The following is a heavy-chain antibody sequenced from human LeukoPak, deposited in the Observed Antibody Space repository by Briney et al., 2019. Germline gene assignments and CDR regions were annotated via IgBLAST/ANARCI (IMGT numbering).Heavy chain of an antibody. V-gene: IGHV3-30-3*01. CDR2: ISYDGGNK. Sequence: PGRSLRLSCAASGFTFSSYAMHWVRQAPGKGLEWVAVISYDGGNKYYADSVKGRFTISRDNSKNTLYLQMNSLRAEDTAVYYCARDQGYYYDSSGPLDYWGQGTLVTVSS. CDR3: ARDQGYYYDSSGPLDY. D-gene: IGHD3-22*01. J-gene: IGHJ4*02. CDR1: GFTFSSYA.